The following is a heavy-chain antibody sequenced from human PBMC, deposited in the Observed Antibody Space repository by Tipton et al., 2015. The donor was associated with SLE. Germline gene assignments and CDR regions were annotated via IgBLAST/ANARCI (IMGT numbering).Heavy chain of an antibody. CDR3: ARIYRSYYYYMDV. J-gene: IGHJ6*03. CDR1: GGSISSYY. V-gene: IGHV4-4*07. CDR2: IYTNENT. D-gene: IGHD3-16*02. Sequence: TLSLTCTVSGGSISSYYWSWIRQPAGGGLEWIGRIYTNENTNYNPSLKSRVTMSVDTSKNHFSLKLSSVTAADTAVYYCARIYRSYYYYMDVWGKGTTVTVSS.